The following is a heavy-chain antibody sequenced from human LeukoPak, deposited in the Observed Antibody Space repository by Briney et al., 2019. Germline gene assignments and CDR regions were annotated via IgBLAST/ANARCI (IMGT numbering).Heavy chain of an antibody. J-gene: IGHJ4*02. Sequence: SETLSLTCTVSGGSISSYYWSWIRQPPGKGLEWIGYIYYSGSTNYNPSLRSRVTISVDTSKNQFSLKLSSVTAADTAVYYCATQAAGGPLDYWGQGTLVTVSS. CDR2: IYYSGST. CDR1: GGSISSYY. D-gene: IGHD2-15*01. V-gene: IGHV4-59*01. CDR3: ATQAAGGPLDY.